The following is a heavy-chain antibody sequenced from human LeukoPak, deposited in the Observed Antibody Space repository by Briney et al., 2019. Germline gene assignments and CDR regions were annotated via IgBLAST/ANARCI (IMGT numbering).Heavy chain of an antibody. CDR1: GFTFSSYS. D-gene: IGHD2-15*01. CDR3: ARLALSYCSGGSCYSYGMDV. J-gene: IGHJ6*02. Sequence: VGSLRLSCAASGFTFSSYSMNLGRQAPGHWLYWLSSISSSSYIYYADSVKGRFTISRDNAKNSLYLQMNSLRAEDTAVYYCARLALSYCSGGSCYSYGMDVWGQGTTVTVSS. CDR2: ISSSSYI. V-gene: IGHV3-21*01.